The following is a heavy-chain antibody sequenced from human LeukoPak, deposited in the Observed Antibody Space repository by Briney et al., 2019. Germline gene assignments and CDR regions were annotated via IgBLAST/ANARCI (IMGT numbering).Heavy chain of an antibody. CDR1: GYSFTSYW. Sequence: GESLKISCKGSGYSFTSYWIGWVRQMPGKGLEWMGIIYPGDSDTRYSPSFQGQVTISADKSISTAYLRWSSLEASDTAMYYCARPSPTIFGAPPAAFDIWGQGTMVTVSS. V-gene: IGHV5-51*01. CDR2: IYPGDSDT. CDR3: ARPSPTIFGAPPAAFDI. J-gene: IGHJ3*02. D-gene: IGHD3-3*01.